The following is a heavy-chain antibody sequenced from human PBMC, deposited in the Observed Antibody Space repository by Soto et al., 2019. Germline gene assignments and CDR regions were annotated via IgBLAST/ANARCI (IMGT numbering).Heavy chain of an antibody. J-gene: IGHJ4*02. CDR1: GGSFSGYY. CDR2: INHSGST. V-gene: IGHV4-34*01. Sequence: SETLSLTCAVYGGSFSGYYWSWIRQPPGKGLEWIGEINHSGSTNYNPSLKSRVTISVDTSKNQFSLKLSSVTAADTAVYYCASVPAYYDFWSGYYLLDYFDYWGQGTMVTVYS. CDR3: ASVPAYYDFWSGYYLLDYFDY. D-gene: IGHD3-3*01.